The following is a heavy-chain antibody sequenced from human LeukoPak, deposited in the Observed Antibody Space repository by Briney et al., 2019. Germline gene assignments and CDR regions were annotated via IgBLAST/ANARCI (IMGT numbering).Heavy chain of an antibody. Sequence: GGSLRLSCAASGFTFSDYYMSWIRQAPGKGLEWLSYISGSGSHTTYADSVRGRFTISRDNAKNSLSLQVNSLRADDTAVCYCARVGSTVAAGTPDYWGQGTLVTVSS. V-gene: IGHV3-11*06. CDR1: GFTFSDYY. CDR3: ARVGSTVAAGTPDY. CDR2: ISGSGSHT. J-gene: IGHJ4*02. D-gene: IGHD6-13*01.